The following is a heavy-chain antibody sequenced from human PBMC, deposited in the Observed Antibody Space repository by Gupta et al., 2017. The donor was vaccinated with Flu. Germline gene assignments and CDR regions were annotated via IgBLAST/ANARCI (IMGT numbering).Heavy chain of an antibody. CDR1: SYA. J-gene: IGHJ5*02. V-gene: IGHV3-23*01. D-gene: IGHD2-21*01. Sequence: SYARSWVRQAPGKGLEWVSAISGSGGSTYYADSVKGRFTISRDNSKNTLYLQMNSLRAEDTAVYYCAKEPPLFGSRGVDPWGQGTLVTVSS. CDR2: ISGSGGST. CDR3: AKEPPLFGSRGVDP.